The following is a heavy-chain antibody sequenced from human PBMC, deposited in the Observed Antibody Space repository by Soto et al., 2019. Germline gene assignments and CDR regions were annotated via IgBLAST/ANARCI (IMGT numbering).Heavy chain of an antibody. D-gene: IGHD4-17*01. Sequence: LRLSCAASGFTFSSYEMNWVRQAPGKGLEWVSYISSSGSTIYYADSVKGRFTISRDNAKNSLYLQMNSLRAEDTAVYYCARAGRTTVTTGSFDYWGQGTLVTVSS. V-gene: IGHV3-48*03. CDR3: ARAGRTTVTTGSFDY. J-gene: IGHJ4*02. CDR1: GFTFSSYE. CDR2: ISSSGSTI.